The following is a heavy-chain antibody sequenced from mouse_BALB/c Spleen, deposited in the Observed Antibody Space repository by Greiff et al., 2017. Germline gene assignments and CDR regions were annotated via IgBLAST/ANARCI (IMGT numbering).Heavy chain of an antibody. J-gene: IGHJ2*01. D-gene: IGHD1-1*02. V-gene: IGHV1-69*02. CDR2: IDPSDSYT. Sequence: VQLQQPGAELVKPGASVKLSCKASGYTFTSYWMHWVKQRPGQGLEWIGEIDPSDSYTNYNQKFKGKATLTSDKSSSTAYMELSSLTSEDSAVYYCAKLLRWSYWGQGTTLTVSS. CDR1: GYTFTSYW. CDR3: AKLLRWSY.